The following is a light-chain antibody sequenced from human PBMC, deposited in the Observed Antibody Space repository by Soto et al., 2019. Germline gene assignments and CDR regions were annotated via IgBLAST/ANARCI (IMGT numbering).Light chain of an antibody. J-gene: IGKJ1*01. CDR1: QSIAAS. CDR3: QQSYSSPPT. V-gene: IGKV1-39*01. Sequence: GDTVTITCRASQSIAASLAWYQQKPGKAPKLLIFAATSLQSGVPSRFSGSRSGPDFTLTISSLQPEDFATYYCQQSYSSPPTFGQGTKV. CDR2: AAT.